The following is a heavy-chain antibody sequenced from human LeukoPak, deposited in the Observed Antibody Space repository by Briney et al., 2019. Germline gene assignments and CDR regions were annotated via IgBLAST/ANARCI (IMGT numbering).Heavy chain of an antibody. J-gene: IGHJ4*02. CDR1: GGSISSYY. CDR2: IYTTGST. Sequence: SETLSLTCTVSGGSISSYYWSWIRQPAGKGLEWIGRIYTTGSTNYNPSLKSRVNMSVDTSKNQFSLKLSSVTAADTAVYYCARGGAVAAFLFWGQGTLVTVSS. D-gene: IGHD6-19*01. V-gene: IGHV4-4*07. CDR3: ARGGAVAAFLF.